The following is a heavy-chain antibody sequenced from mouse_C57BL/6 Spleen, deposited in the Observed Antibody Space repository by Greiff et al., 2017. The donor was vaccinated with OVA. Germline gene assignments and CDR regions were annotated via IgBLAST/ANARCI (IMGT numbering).Heavy chain of an antibody. CDR1: GYSFTGYY. J-gene: IGHJ2*01. CDR3: AMRYSGSSYYFDY. CDR2: INPSTGGT. V-gene: IGHV1-42*01. D-gene: IGHD1-1*01. Sequence: EVQLQQSGPELVKPGASVKISCKASGYSFTGYYMNWVKQSPEKSLEWIGEINPSTGGTTYNPKFKAKATLTVDKSSSTAYLQLKSLTSEDSAVYYCAMRYSGSSYYFDYWGQGTTLTVSS.